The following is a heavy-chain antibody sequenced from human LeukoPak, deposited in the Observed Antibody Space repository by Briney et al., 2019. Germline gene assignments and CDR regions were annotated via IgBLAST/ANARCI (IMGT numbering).Heavy chain of an antibody. Sequence: ASVKVSCKASGYTFTSYYMHWVRQAPGQGLEWMGIINPSGGSTSYAKKFQGRVTMPRDTSTSTVYMELSRLRSEDTAVYYCARVLLWFGELGYGMDVWGQGTTVTVSS. CDR1: GYTFTSYY. CDR2: INPSGGST. J-gene: IGHJ6*02. CDR3: ARVLLWFGELGYGMDV. D-gene: IGHD3-10*01. V-gene: IGHV1-46*01.